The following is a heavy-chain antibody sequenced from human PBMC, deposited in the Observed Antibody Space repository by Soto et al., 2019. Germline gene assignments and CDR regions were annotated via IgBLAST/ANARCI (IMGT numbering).Heavy chain of an antibody. D-gene: IGHD2-21*02. CDR1: GGFVSSGNDY. V-gene: IGHV4-34*01. Sequence: QVQLQQWGAGLLKPSETLSLTCAVDGGFVSSGNDYRSWIRQPPGKGLVWIGEKGHSGGTHLTPSLKSRVTISVDTSKNQSSLKMSSVTAADTALYYCARVERGTATTVVDAFDIWGPGTMVTVSS. CDR3: ARVERGTATTVVDAFDI. CDR2: KGHSGGT. J-gene: IGHJ3*02.